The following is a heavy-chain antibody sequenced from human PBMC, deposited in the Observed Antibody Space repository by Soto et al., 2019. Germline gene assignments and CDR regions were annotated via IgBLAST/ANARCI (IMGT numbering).Heavy chain of an antibody. CDR3: ARGGYCSGGSCPYYGMDV. CDR2: IGTAGDT. J-gene: IGHJ6*02. D-gene: IGHD2-15*01. Sequence: GSLRLSCAASGFTFSSYDMHWVRQATGKGLEWVSAIGTAGDTYYPGSVKGRFTISRENAKNSLYLQMNSLRAGDTAVYYCARGGYCSGGSCPYYGMDVWGQGTTVTVSS. V-gene: IGHV3-13*01. CDR1: GFTFSSYD.